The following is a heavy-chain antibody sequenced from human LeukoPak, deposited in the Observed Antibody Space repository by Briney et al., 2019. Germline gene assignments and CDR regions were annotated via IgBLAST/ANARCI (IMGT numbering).Heavy chain of an antibody. V-gene: IGHV1-69*13. Sequence: ASVKVSCKASGGTFSSYAISWVRQAPGQGLEWMGGIIPIFGTANYAQKFQGRVTITADESTSTAYMELSSLRSEDTAVYYCAKDRTGVYYDSSGYQGFGVVDCWGQGALVTVSS. CDR2: IIPIFGTA. CDR1: GGTFSSYA. J-gene: IGHJ4*02. D-gene: IGHD3-22*01. CDR3: AKDRTGVYYDSSGYQGFGVVDC.